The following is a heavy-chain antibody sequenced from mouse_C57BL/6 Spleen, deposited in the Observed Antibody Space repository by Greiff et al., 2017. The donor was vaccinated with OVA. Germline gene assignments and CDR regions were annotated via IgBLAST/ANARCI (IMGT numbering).Heavy chain of an antibody. J-gene: IGHJ2*01. CDR3: ASTVVAPEGFDY. V-gene: IGHV1-82*01. D-gene: IGHD1-1*01. CDR2: IYPGDGDT. CDR1: GYAFSSSW. Sequence: QVQLQQSGPELVKPGASVKISCKASGYAFSSSWMNWVKQRPGKGLEWIGRIYPGDGDTNYNGKFKGKATLTADKSSSTAYMQLSSLTSEDSAVYFCASTVVAPEGFDYWGQGTTLTVSS.